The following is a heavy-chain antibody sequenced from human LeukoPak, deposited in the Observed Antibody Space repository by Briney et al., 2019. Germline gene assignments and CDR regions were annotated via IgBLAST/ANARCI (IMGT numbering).Heavy chain of an antibody. D-gene: IGHD1-26*01. CDR3: AKDSAAVGATASNFDY. CDR2: TSGSGGST. V-gene: IGHV3-23*01. CDR1: GFTLSSYA. Sequence: GGSLRLSCAASGFTLSSYAMSWVRQAPGKGLEWVSGTSGSGGSTYYADSVKGRFTISRDNSRNTLYLQMTSLRAEDTAVYYCAKDSAAVGATASNFDYWGQGTLVTVSS. J-gene: IGHJ4*02.